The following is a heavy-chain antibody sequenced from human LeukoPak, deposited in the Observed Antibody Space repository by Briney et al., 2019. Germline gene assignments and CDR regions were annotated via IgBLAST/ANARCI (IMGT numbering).Heavy chain of an antibody. J-gene: IGHJ6*03. CDR3: ARVEATTDYYRHV. Sequence: ASVKVSCKASGYTFTSYDINWVRQATGQGLEWMGWMNPNSGNTGYAQKFQGRVTITTNTSISTAYMELSSLRSEDTAVYYCARVEATTDYYRHVWGEGTTVTVSS. CDR1: GYTFTSYD. D-gene: IGHD1-26*01. V-gene: IGHV1-8*03. CDR2: MNPNSGNT.